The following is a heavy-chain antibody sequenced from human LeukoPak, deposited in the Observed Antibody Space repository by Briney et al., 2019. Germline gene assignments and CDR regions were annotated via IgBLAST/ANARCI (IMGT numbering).Heavy chain of an antibody. Sequence: GGSLRLSCAASGFSFSSYGMHWVRQAPGKGLEWVAVISNDGSITKYGDSVKGRFTISRDNSKNTLYVQMNSLRTDDAAVYYCAKSKSPYPMDYIFDFWGQGTLVTVSS. CDR1: GFSFSSYG. D-gene: IGHD4-11*01. J-gene: IGHJ4*02. V-gene: IGHV3-30*18. CDR3: AKSKSPYPMDYIFDF. CDR2: ISNDGSIT.